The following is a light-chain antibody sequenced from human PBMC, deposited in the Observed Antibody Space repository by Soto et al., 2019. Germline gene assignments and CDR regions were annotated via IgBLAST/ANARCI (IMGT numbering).Light chain of an antibody. CDR3: QQYTGPPTT. CDR2: GAS. V-gene: IGKV3-20*01. CDR1: QTVSSNY. J-gene: IGKJ5*01. Sequence: EIILTQSPDTLSLSPGERATLSCRASQTVSSNYLAWCQQRPGQAPRPLIYGASTRAAGIPDRFSGSGSGTDFTLTITRLEPEDSAVYFCQQYTGPPTTFGQGTRLEIK.